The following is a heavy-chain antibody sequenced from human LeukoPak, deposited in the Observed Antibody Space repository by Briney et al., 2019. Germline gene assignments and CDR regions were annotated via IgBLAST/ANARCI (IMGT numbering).Heavy chain of an antibody. Sequence: GGSLRLSCAASGFTFSNYWIHWVRQVPGKGLVWVSRIDNAGSITTYADSVKGRFTISRDNAENTLYLQMNSLRVEDTAVYYCARGRVYYYDSSGCSDYWGQGTLVTVSS. J-gene: IGHJ4*02. CDR3: ARGRVYYYDSSGCSDY. CDR2: IDNAGSIT. CDR1: GFTFSNYW. V-gene: IGHV3-74*03. D-gene: IGHD3-22*01.